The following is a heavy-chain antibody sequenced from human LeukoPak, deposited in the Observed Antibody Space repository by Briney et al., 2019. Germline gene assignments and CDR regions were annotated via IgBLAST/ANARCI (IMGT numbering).Heavy chain of an antibody. CDR2: IWYDGSNK. V-gene: IGHV3-33*01. Sequence: GGSLRLSCAASGFSFSNHGMHWVRQAPGKGLEWVAVIWYDGSNKYYADSVKGRSTISRDNSKNTVYLQMNSLRAEDTAVYYCARDLLGSSWTMGYWGQGTLVTVSS. CDR3: ARDLLGSSWTMGY. J-gene: IGHJ4*02. D-gene: IGHD6-13*01. CDR1: GFSFSNHG.